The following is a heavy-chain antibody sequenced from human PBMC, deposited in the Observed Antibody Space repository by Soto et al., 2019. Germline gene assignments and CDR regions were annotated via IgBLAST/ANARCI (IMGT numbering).Heavy chain of an antibody. CDR1: RESVNSPA. D-gene: IGHD3-10*02. Sequence: AACRESVNSPAITLSRKKQGKGLEWVSAISISGDITYYADSVKGRFSISRDNSRNTLYLQMNSLRAEDTAVYYSAKDMVGTVPDYFAFWGQGTLVTVSP. CDR2: ISISGDIT. CDR3: AKDMVGTVPDYFAF. V-gene: IGHV3-23*01. J-gene: IGHJ4*02.